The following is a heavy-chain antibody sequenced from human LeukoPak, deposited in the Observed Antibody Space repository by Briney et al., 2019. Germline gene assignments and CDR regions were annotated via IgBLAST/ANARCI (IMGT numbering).Heavy chain of an antibody. V-gene: IGHV3-53*01. Sequence: GRSLRLSCAASGFTVRSNYMSWVRQAPGKGLEWVSVIYSGGSTYYADSVKGRFTISRDSSKNTLYLQMNSLRAEDTAVYYCARGNTDGIFDFWRQGTLVSVSS. D-gene: IGHD2/OR15-2a*01. CDR2: IYSGGST. CDR1: GFTVRSNY. J-gene: IGHJ4*02. CDR3: ARGNTDGIFDF.